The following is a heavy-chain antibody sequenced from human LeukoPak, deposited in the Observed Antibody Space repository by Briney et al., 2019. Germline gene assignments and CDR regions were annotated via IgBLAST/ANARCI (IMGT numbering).Heavy chain of an antibody. V-gene: IGHV3-66*01. J-gene: IGHJ6*02. CDR3: ARSASSSAILNYYYHGMDV. Sequence: GGSLRLSCAASGFTVSSNYMSWVRQAPGKGLAWVSVIYSGGSTYYADSVKGRFTISRDNSQNTLYLQMSSLRAEDTAVYYCARSASSSAILNYYYHGMDVWGQGTTVTVSS. D-gene: IGHD6-13*01. CDR2: IYSGGST. CDR1: GFTVSSNY.